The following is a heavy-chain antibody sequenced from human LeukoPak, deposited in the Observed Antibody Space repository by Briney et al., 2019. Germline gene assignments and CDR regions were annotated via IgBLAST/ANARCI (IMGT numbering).Heavy chain of an antibody. CDR2: IYSGGST. J-gene: IGHJ4*02. CDR3: ARFDWPKGTYDY. D-gene: IGHD2-21*01. V-gene: IGHV3-53*01. Sequence: GGSLRLSCAASGFIVSSNYMSWVRQAPGKGLEWVSIIYSGGSTYYADSVKDRFMISRDNSKNTLYLQMNSLRAEDTAVYYCARFDWPKGTYDYWGQGTLVTVSS. CDR1: GFIVSSNY.